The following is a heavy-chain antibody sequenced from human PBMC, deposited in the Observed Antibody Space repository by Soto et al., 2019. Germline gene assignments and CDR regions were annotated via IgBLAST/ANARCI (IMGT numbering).Heavy chain of an antibody. V-gene: IGHV1-3*01. Sequence: ASVKVSCKASGYTFTSYAMHWVRQAPGQRLEWMGWINAGNGNTKYSQKFQGRVTITRDTSASTAYMELSSLRSEDTAVYYCARPYYDSSGYYGYYYYGMDVWGQGTTVTVSS. D-gene: IGHD3-22*01. CDR2: INAGNGNT. CDR3: ARPYYDSSGYYGYYYYGMDV. J-gene: IGHJ6*02. CDR1: GYTFTSYA.